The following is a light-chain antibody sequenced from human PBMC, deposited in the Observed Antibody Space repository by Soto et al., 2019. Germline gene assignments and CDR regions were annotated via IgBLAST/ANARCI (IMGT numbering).Light chain of an antibody. CDR3: CSYAGTYTWV. Sequence: QSVLTQPRSVSGSPGQSVTISCTGTSSDVGGYNYDSWFQQHPGKAPKFMIYDVSKRPSGVPDRFSGSKSGNTASLTISGLQAEDEADYYCCSYAGTYTWVFGGGTKLTVL. V-gene: IGLV2-11*01. CDR2: DVS. CDR1: SSDVGGYNY. J-gene: IGLJ3*02.